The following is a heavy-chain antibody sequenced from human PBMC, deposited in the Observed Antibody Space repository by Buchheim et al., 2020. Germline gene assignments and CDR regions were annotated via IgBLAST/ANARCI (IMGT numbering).Heavy chain of an antibody. CDR1: GYTFTGYY. D-gene: IGHD3-3*01. CDR2: INPNSGGT. J-gene: IGHJ6*02. V-gene: IGHV1-2*02. CDR3: ARDLYLYDFWSGYYYYYYYGMDV. Sequence: QVQLVQSGAEVKKPGASVKVSCKASGYTFTGYYMHWVRQAPGQGLEWMGWINPNSGGTNYAQKFQGRINMTRDPSISTAYMELSRLRSDDTAVYYCARDLYLYDFWSGYYYYYYYGMDVWGQGTT.